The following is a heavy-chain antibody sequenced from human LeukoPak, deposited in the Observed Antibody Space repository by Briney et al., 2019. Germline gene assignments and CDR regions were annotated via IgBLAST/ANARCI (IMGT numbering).Heavy chain of an antibody. CDR1: GFTFSSYA. CDR2: MSYDGSNK. CDR3: ASLYTGGGSSSWYDY. V-gene: IGHV3-30-3*02. D-gene: IGHD6-13*01. Sequence: PGRSLTLSCAASGFTFSSYAMHWVRQAPGKGLEWVAVMSYDGSNKYYADSVKGRFTISRDNSKNTLYLQMNSLRAEDTAVYYCASLYTGGGSSSWYDYWGQGTLVTVSS. J-gene: IGHJ4*02.